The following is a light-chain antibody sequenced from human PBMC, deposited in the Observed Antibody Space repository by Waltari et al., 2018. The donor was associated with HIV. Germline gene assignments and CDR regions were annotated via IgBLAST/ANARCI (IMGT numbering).Light chain of an antibody. CDR1: QNINHY. CDR2: AAS. V-gene: IGKV1-39*01. J-gene: IGKJ3*01. CDR3: QQSSDLPST. Sequence: DIPMTQSPSSLSASIGDRVTITCRASQNINHYLNWYQHEPGKPPKLLIYAASTLQSGVPSRFSASGFGTDFTLTISNLQPEDFATYYCQQSSDLPSTFGPGTKVDIK.